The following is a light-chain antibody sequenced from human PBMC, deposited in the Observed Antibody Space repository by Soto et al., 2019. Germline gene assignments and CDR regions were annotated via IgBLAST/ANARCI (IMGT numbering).Light chain of an antibody. CDR2: GAS. J-gene: IGKJ1*01. Sequence: IVMTQYPDTLSVSPGETVTLSCRASQSVRTNLAWYQHKPGQSPRLLIYGASNRATGFPARFSGSGSGTEFTLTISSLQSEDFAVYYCQQYNDNWPTFGQGTKVDIK. CDR1: QSVRTN. CDR3: QQYNDNWPT. V-gene: IGKV3-15*01.